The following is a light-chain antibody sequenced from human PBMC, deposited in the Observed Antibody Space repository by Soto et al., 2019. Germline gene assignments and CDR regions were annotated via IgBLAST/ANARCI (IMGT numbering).Light chain of an antibody. V-gene: IGKV3-20*01. CDR1: QSVSTNY. CDR3: QQYGSSGT. J-gene: IGKJ1*01. CDR2: GAS. Sequence: EIVLTQSPGTLSLSPWERANLYCRASQSVSTNYLAWYQQKPGQAPRLLIYGASNRATGIPDRFSGSGSGTDFTLTISRLEPEDFAVYYCQQYGSSGTFGQGTEVDIK.